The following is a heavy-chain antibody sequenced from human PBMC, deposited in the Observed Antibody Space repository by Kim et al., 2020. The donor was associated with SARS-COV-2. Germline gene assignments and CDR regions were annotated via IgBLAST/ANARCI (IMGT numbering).Heavy chain of an antibody. Sequence: SVKVSCKASGGTLSSYAISWVRQAPGQGLEWMGGIIPIFGTANYAQKFQGRVTITADESTSTACMEVSSLRSEDTAVYYCASVDTADNWFDPWGQGTLVTVSS. V-gene: IGHV1-69*13. CDR3: ASVDTADNWFDP. CDR1: GGTLSSYA. D-gene: IGHD5-18*01. J-gene: IGHJ5*02. CDR2: IIPIFGTA.